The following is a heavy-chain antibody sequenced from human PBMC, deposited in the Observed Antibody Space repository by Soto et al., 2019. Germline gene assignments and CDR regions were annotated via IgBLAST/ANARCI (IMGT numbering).Heavy chain of an antibody. CDR3: ARGHQFAP. CDR1: GYRNSDYG. CDR2: ISAYNGDR. Sequence: GASVKASCKESGYRNSDYGIRWLRPAPGQELERMGWISAYNGDRNYAQKFQGRVTMTTDTSTSTAYMELRSLRSDVTAVCYCARGHQFAPRGQRSLVT. D-gene: IGHD3-10*01. V-gene: IGHV1-18*01. J-gene: IGHJ1*01.